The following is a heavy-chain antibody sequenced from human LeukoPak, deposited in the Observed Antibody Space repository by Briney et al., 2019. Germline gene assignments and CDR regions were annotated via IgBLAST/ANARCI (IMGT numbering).Heavy chain of an antibody. CDR1: GGSFSGYY. CDR3: ARVPVWLGELFNYYYYYGMDV. CDR2: INHSGST. Sequence: SETLSLTCAVYGGSFSGYYWSWIRQPPGKGLEWIGEINHSGSTNYNPSLKSRVTISVDTSKNQFSLKLSSVTAADTAVYYCARVPVWLGELFNYYYYYGMDVWGQGTTVTVSS. J-gene: IGHJ6*02. V-gene: IGHV4-34*01. D-gene: IGHD3-10*01.